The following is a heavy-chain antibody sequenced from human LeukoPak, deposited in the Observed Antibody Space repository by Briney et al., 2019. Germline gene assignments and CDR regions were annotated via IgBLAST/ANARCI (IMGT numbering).Heavy chain of an antibody. CDR1: GYSFTSYW. V-gene: IGHV5-51*01. Sequence: GESLKISCKGSGYSFTSYWIGWVRQMPGKGLEWMGIIYPGDSDTRYSPSFQGQVTISADKSISTAYLQWSSLKASDTAMYYCARLRDYGGNPDAFDIWGQGTMVTVSS. J-gene: IGHJ3*02. CDR3: ARLRDYGGNPDAFDI. D-gene: IGHD4-23*01. CDR2: IYPGDSDT.